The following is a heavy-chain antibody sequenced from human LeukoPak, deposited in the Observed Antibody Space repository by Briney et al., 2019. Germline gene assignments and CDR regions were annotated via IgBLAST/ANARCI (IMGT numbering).Heavy chain of an antibody. CDR3: ARVATIYYDSSVGPFDI. J-gene: IGHJ3*02. CDR2: INPSGGST. D-gene: IGHD3-22*01. Sequence: ASVTVSFMSSGYTFTSHFMHWMRQAPGQGLEWMGIINPSGGSTNYAQKFQGRLTMTRDMSTSTVYMELSSLRSEDTDVYYCARVATIYYDSSVGPFDIWGQGTMVTVSS. CDR1: GYTFTSHF. V-gene: IGHV1-46*01.